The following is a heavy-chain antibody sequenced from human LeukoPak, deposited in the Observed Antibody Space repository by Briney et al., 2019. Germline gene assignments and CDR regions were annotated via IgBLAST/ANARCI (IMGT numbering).Heavy chain of an antibody. CDR3: ARGSSSGYYYLFVY. CDR2: ISSSSSYI. V-gene: IGHV3-21*01. J-gene: IGHJ4*02. D-gene: IGHD3-22*01. CDR1: GFTFSSYS. Sequence: GGSLRLSCAASGFTFSSYSMNWVRQAPGKGLEWVSSISSSSSYIYYADSVKGRLTISRDNAKNSLYLQMNSLRAEDTAVYYCARGSSSGYYYLFVYWGQGTLVTVSS.